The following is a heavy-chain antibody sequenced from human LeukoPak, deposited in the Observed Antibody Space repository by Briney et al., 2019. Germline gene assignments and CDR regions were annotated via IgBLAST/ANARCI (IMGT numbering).Heavy chain of an antibody. Sequence: SATLSLTCTASGGSISSNLYNWGRIPPPPENGLEWISSLYNSKKTYYNPSPNSPATISVDPSNTQFPLKLSSVTAEDAAVFYCARHLTTTVTTGFDYWGQGTLVTVSS. CDR3: ARHLTTTVTTGFDY. D-gene: IGHD4-17*01. J-gene: IGHJ4*02. CDR1: GGSISSNLYN. V-gene: IGHV4-39*01. CDR2: LYNSKKT.